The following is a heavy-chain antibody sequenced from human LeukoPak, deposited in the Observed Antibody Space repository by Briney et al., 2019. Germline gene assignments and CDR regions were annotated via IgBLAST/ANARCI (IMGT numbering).Heavy chain of an antibody. CDR2: ISNSGHNV. CDR3: ARDQGKYSHGQLDY. V-gene: IGHV3-48*03. CDR1: GFTFSSYE. J-gene: IGHJ4*02. Sequence: QPGGSLRLSCAASGFTFSSYEMTWVRQAPGKGLEYISYISNSGHNVYYADSVKGRFTISGDNAKSSLYLQVDSLRAEDTAVYYCARDQGKYSHGQLDYWGQGILVTVSA. D-gene: IGHD5-18*01.